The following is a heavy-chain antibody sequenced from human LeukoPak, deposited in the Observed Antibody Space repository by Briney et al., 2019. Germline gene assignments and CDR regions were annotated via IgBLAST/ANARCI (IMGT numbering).Heavy chain of an antibody. D-gene: IGHD6-19*01. Sequence: GGSLRLSCAASGFSFGSYAMGWTRQAPGQGLEWVSAISGSGSHANYAESVKGRFTISRDNSKNTLYLQMNSLRAEDTAVYFCAREGYSSGWYRLWGQGTLVTVSS. V-gene: IGHV3-23*01. CDR3: AREGYSSGWYRL. CDR2: ISGSGSHA. J-gene: IGHJ4*02. CDR1: GFSFGSYA.